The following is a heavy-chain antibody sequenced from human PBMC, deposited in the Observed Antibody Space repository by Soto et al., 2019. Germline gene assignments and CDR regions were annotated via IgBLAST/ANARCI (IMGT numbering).Heavy chain of an antibody. Sequence: ASVKVSCKASGGTFSSYAISWVRQAPGQGLEWMGWITPILGTANYAQKFQGRVTITADESTSTAYMELSSLRSEDTAVYYCARQKPDCSSTSCYTEGSSRYYGRGYYFDYWGQGTLVTVSS. CDR3: ARQKPDCSSTSCYTEGSSRYYGRGYYFDY. CDR1: GGTFSSYA. D-gene: IGHD2-2*02. J-gene: IGHJ4*02. CDR2: ITPILGTA. V-gene: IGHV1-69*13.